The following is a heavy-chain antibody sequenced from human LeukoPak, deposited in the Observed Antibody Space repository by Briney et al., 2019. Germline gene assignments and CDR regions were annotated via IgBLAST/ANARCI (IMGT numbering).Heavy chain of an antibody. V-gene: IGHV3-23*01. CDR1: GFTFSSNC. CDR2: IAGSSITI. J-gene: IGHJ4*02. D-gene: IGHD5/OR15-5a*01. CDR3: AKDLRPDGLYDFDS. Sequence: PGGSLRLSCAASGFTFSSNCMHWVRQAPGRGLEWVSVIAGSSITIRYADSVKGRFTISRDNSKNTVFLQMNRLKVEDTALYYCAKDLRPDGLYDFDSWGQGTLVTVSS.